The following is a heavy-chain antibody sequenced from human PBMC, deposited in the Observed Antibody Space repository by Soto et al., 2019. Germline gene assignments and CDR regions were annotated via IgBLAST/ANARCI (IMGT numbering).Heavy chain of an antibody. V-gene: IGHV1-69*04. D-gene: IGHD1-26*01. Sequence: GASVKVSCKAAGGTFSSYTISWVRQAPGQGLEWVGRIIPILGIANYAQKFQGRVTITADKSTSTAYMELSSLRSEDTAVYYCARDLKMATTYYYGMDALGQGTTVTVSS. CDR2: IIPILGIA. CDR3: ARDLKMATTYYYGMDA. J-gene: IGHJ6*02. CDR1: GGTFSSYT.